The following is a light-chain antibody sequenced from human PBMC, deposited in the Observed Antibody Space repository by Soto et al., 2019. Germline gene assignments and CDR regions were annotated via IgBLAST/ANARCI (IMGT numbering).Light chain of an antibody. CDR2: EVT. Sequence: QSALTQPASVSGCPGQSITISCTGTSGDIGSYNRVSWYQQHPGKAPKLIIYEVTDRPSGVSNRFCGSKSGNTASLTISGLQAEDAAEYYCSSYPNINTRACVFGTRTKVTVL. CDR3: SSYPNINTRACV. V-gene: IGLV2-14*01. CDR1: SGDIGSYNR. J-gene: IGLJ1*01.